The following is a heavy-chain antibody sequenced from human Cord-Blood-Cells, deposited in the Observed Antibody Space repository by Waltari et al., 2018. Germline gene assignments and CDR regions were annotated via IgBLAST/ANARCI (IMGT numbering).Heavy chain of an antibody. CDR3: AAAGFKGADCSSTSCSSYYYYYMDV. J-gene: IGHJ6*03. CDR1: GFTFTSSY. Sequence: QMQLVQSGPEVKKPGTSVKVSCKASGFTFTSSYVQRVRQAGGQRVEWIGWSVVGSGNTNYAQKFQEKVTITRDMSTSTAYMELSSLRSEDTAVYYCAAAGFKGADCSSTSCSSYYYYYMDVWGKGTTVTVSS. V-gene: IGHV1-58*01. CDR2: SVVGSGNT. D-gene: IGHD2-2*01.